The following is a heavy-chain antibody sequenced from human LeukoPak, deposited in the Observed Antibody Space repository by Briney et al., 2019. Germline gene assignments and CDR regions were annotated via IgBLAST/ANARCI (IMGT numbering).Heavy chain of an antibody. CDR3: ARETYDSSGYSIDY. Sequence: ASVKVSCKASGYTFSSYDINWVRQATGEGLEWMGWINPNSGGTNYAQKFQGRVTMTRDTSISTAYMELSRLRSDDTAVYYCARETYDSSGYSIDYWGQGTLVTVSS. J-gene: IGHJ4*02. CDR1: GYTFSSYD. D-gene: IGHD3-22*01. CDR2: INPNSGGT. V-gene: IGHV1-2*02.